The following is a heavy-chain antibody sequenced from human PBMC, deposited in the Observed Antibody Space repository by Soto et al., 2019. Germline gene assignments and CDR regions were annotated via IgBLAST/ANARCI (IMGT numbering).Heavy chain of an antibody. J-gene: IGHJ4*02. Sequence: EVQLLESGGGLVQPGGSLRLSCAASGFTFSSYAMTWVRQAPGKGLEYVSGISGSGGSTYYADSVKGRFTISRDNSKNTLYLQMNSLRAEDTAIYYCAKRFSGSQTAGVDYWGQGTLVAVSS. CDR1: GFTFSSYA. CDR2: ISGSGGST. CDR3: AKRFSGSQTAGVDY. V-gene: IGHV3-23*01. D-gene: IGHD1-26*01.